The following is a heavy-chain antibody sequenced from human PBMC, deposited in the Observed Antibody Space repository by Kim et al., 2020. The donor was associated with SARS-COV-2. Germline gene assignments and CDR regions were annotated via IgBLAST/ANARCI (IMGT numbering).Heavy chain of an antibody. Sequence: ASVKVSCKSSGYTFTSFAMTWVRQAPGQGLEWMGWISAYNGNTNYAQKFQDRLNLTTDKSTSTAYMELKSLKSDDTAIYYCARYYGPGTYYDNLDCWGQGTLVSVSS. V-gene: IGHV1-18*04. CDR3: ARYYGPGTYYDNLDC. CDR2: ISAYNGNT. J-gene: IGHJ4*02. CDR1: GYTFTSFA. D-gene: IGHD3-10*01.